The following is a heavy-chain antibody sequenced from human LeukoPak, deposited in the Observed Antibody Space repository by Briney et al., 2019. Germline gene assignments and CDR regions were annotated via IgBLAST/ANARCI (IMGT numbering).Heavy chain of an antibody. J-gene: IGHJ4*02. CDR3: ARTLQGDNYFDY. CDR2: IYYSGST. V-gene: IGHV4-39*07. CDR1: GGSISSSSYY. D-gene: IGHD2-15*01. Sequence: SETLSLTCTVSGGSISSSSYYWGWIRQPPGKGLEWIGSIYYSGSTYYNPSLKSRVTISVDTSKNQFSLMMTSVTAADTAVFYCARTLQGDNYFDYWGQGHLVTVSS.